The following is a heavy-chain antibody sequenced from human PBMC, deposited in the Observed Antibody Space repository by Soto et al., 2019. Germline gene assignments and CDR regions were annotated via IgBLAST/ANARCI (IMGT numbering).Heavy chain of an antibody. CDR3: AKSIAAVYYYYYMDV. CDR2: ISWNSGSI. D-gene: IGHD6-13*01. CDR1: GFTFDDYA. Sequence: PGGSLRLSCAASGFTFDDYAMHWVRQAPGKGLEWVSGISWNSGSIGYADPVKGRFTISRDNAKNSLYLQMNSLRAEDTALYYCAKSIAAVYYYYYMDVWGKGTTVTVSS. V-gene: IGHV3-9*01. J-gene: IGHJ6*03.